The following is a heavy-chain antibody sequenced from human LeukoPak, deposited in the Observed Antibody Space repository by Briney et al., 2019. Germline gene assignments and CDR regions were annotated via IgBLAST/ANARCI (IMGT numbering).Heavy chain of an antibody. D-gene: IGHD5-12*01. CDR1: GFTFSSYG. CDR2: ISYDGSNK. V-gene: IGHV3-30*18. J-gene: IGHJ6*02. Sequence: GGSLRLSCAASGFTFSSYGMHWVRQAPGKGLEWVAVISYDGSNKYYADSVKGRFTISRDNSKNTLYLQMNSLRAEDTAVYYCAESTSPGGYDYYYYGMDVWGQGTTVTVSS. CDR3: AESTSPGGYDYYYYGMDV.